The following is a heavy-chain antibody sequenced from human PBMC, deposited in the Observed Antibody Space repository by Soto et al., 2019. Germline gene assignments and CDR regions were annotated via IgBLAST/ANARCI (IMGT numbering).Heavy chain of an antibody. J-gene: IGHJ4*02. CDR1: GGSISSRSYY. V-gene: IGHV4-39*01. Sequence: SETRSLTYTVSGGSISSRSYYCGWIRQPPGQGLEWLGTIYSLGNTYYNPSLKSRVTLAVDKSKNQLFLKLSSVTGLDTAVYYCARQMYDSSGYDFGYWGEGPLVTVSS. D-gene: IGHD3-22*01. CDR2: IYSLGNT. CDR3: ARQMYDSSGYDFGY.